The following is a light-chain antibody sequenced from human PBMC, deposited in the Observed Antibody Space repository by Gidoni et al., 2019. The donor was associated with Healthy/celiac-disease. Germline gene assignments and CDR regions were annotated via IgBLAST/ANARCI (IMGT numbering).Light chain of an antibody. J-gene: IGKJ3*01. CDR3: QQYDNLPVT. CDR1: QDIRHY. CDR2: DAS. V-gene: IGKV1-33*01. Sequence: DIQLTQSPSSLSASVGDRVTITCQASQDIRHYLNWYQQKPWKAPKLLIYDASNLETGVPSRFSGSGSGTDFTFTISSLQPEDIATYYCQQYDNLPVTFGPGTKVEIK.